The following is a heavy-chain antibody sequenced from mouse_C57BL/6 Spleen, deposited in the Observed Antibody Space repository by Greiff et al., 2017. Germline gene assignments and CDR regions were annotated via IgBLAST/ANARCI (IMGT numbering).Heavy chain of an antibody. D-gene: IGHD2-3*01. CDR1: GFTFSSYG. CDR2: ISSGGSYT. CDR3: ARQRSYDGYPFAY. V-gene: IGHV5-6*01. J-gene: IGHJ3*01. Sequence: EVQLVESGGDLVKPGGSLKLSCAASGFTFSSYGMSWVRQTPDKRLEWVATISSGGSYTYYPDSVKGRFTISRDNAKNTLYLQMSSLKSEDTAMYYCARQRSYDGYPFAYWGQGTLVTVSA.